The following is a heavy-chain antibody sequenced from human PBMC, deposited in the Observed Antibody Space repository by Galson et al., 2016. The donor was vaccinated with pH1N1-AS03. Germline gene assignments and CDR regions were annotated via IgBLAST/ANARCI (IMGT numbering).Heavy chain of an antibody. CDR3: ARQGTTVTANHVWLDT. J-gene: IGHJ5*02. V-gene: IGHV5-10-1*01. CDR2: INPLDSYN. CDR1: GHSFDSYW. D-gene: IGHD1-14*01. Sequence: QSGAEVKKPGESLRISCQGSGHSFDSYWITWVRQIPGKGLEWMGRINPLDSYNDYNPSCQGHVSFSVDKSIHTAYLQWSSLEASDTGIYYCARQGTTVTANHVWLDTWGQGTLVTVSS.